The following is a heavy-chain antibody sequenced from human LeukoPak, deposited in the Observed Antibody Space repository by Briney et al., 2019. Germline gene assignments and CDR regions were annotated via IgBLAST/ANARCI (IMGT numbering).Heavy chain of an antibody. CDR1: GYTFTSYG. CDR3: AREDSSSWYGGNWFDP. J-gene: IGHJ5*02. D-gene: IGHD6-13*01. CDR2: ISVYNGNT. V-gene: IGHV1-18*01. Sequence: ASVKVSCKASGYTFTSYGISWVRQAPGQGLEWMGWISVYNGNTNYAQKLQGRVTMTTDTSTSTAYMELRSLRSDDTAVYYCAREDSSSWYGGNWFDPWGQGTLVTVSS.